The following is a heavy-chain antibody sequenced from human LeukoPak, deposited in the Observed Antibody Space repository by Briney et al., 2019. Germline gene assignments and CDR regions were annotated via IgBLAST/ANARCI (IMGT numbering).Heavy chain of an antibody. CDR3: ARGQFRLHSYDGSTFDY. J-gene: IGHJ4*02. CDR1: GFTFSNYA. CDR2: ISYDGRNK. D-gene: IGHD3-22*01. V-gene: IGHV3-30*04. Sequence: GGSLRLSCAASGFTFSNYAMHWVRQAPGKGLEWVAVISYDGRNKQYADSAKGRFTISRDNSKNTLYLQTNSLRAEDTAVYYCARGQFRLHSYDGSTFDYWGQGTLVSVSS.